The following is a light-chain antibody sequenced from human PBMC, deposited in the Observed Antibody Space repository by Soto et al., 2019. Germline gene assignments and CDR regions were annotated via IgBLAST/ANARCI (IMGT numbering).Light chain of an antibody. V-gene: IGKV1-12*01. Sequence: DIQMTQSPSTLSASVGDRVTITCRASQSVARRLAWYQQKPGKAPKLLIYEASSLQSGVPSRISGSGSGTDFTLTISSLQPEDFATYYCQQANSFPITFGQGTRLEIK. CDR1: QSVARR. CDR2: EAS. CDR3: QQANSFPIT. J-gene: IGKJ5*01.